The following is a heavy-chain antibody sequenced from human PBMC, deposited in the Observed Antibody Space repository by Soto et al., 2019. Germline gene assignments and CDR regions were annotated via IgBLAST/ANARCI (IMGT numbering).Heavy chain of an antibody. V-gene: IGHV1-46*01. Sequence: ASVKVSCKASGYTFTSFYIHWVRQAPGQGLEWMGILNPITGGTSYAPKFQGRLSMTRDTSTSTVYMELSSLRSDDTAVYYCARDSSLAYWGQGTTVTVSS. CDR1: GYTFTSFY. CDR2: LNPITGGT. J-gene: IGHJ6*02. CDR3: ARDSSLAY.